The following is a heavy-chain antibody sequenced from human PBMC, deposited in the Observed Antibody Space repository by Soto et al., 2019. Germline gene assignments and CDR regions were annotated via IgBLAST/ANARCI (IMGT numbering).Heavy chain of an antibody. V-gene: IGHV3-7*03. CDR2: IKQDGSEK. Sequence: EVQLVESGGGLVQPGGSLRLSCAASGFTFGSYWMSWVRQAPGKGLEWVANIKQDGSEKYYVDSVKGRFTISRDNAKNSLYLQMNSLRAEDTAVYYCARGGSWGDYYYYGMDVWGQGTTVTVSS. CDR3: ARGGSWGDYYYYGMDV. D-gene: IGHD6-13*01. CDR1: GFTFGSYW. J-gene: IGHJ6*02.